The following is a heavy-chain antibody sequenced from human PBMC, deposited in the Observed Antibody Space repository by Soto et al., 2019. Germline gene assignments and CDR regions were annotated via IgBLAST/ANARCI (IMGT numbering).Heavy chain of an antibody. CDR3: ARTIGPRNWFDP. CDR2: IYYSGST. Sequence: QVQLQESGPGLVKPSETLSLTCTVSGGSISSYYWSGIRQPPGKGLEWIGYIYYSGSTNYNPSLKSRVAISADTSKTPFSLELSSVTAADTAVYYCARTIGPRNWFDPWGQGTLVTVSS. V-gene: IGHV4-59*01. J-gene: IGHJ5*02. CDR1: GGSISSYY.